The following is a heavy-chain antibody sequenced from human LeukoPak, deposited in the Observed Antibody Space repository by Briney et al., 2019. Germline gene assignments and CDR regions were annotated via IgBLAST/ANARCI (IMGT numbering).Heavy chain of an antibody. J-gene: IGHJ5*02. CDR1: GFTFNNYA. CDR2: ISYDGSIK. D-gene: IGHD2/OR15-2a*01. CDR3: AREVISGLNWFDP. Sequence: GGSLRLSCAASGFTFNNYAMNWVRQAPGKGLEWVAFISYDGSIKYYADSVKGRFTISRDNAKNSLYLQMNSLRAEDTAVYYCAREVISGLNWFDPWGQGTLVTVSS. V-gene: IGHV3-30-3*01.